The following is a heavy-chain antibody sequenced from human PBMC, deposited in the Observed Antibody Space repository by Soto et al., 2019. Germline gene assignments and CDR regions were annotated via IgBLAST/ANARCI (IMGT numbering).Heavy chain of an antibody. J-gene: IGHJ6*02. CDR2: ISSSSSDI. CDR1: GFTFSSHS. D-gene: IGHD5-12*01. V-gene: IGHV3-21*01. CDR3: GRVSPRPSGYTGHMQDGMAV. Sequence: EVQLVESGGGLVKPGGSLRLSCAASGFTFSSHSMNWVRQAPGKGLEWVSSISSSSSDIYYADSVKGRFTISRDNAKNSLYLQRDSVRAADTAVYNWGRVSPRPSGYTGHMQDGMAVRCQGTTVVVSS.